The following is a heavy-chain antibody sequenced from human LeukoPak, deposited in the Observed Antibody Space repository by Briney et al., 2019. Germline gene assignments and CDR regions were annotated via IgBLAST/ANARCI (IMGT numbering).Heavy chain of an antibody. CDR2: IYHSGST. CDR1: GGSISSSNW. V-gene: IGHV4-4*02. Sequence: PSGTLSLTCAVSGGSISSSNWWSWVRQPPGKGLEWIGEIYHSGSTNYNPSHQSRVTMSVDTSKNQFSLKLSSVTAADTAVYYCARVNTQGVPSPWGQGILVTVSS. J-gene: IGHJ5*02. D-gene: IGHD2-15*01. CDR3: ARVNTQGVPSP.